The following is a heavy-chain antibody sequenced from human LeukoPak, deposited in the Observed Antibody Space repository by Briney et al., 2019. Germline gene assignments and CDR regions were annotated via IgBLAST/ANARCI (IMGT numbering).Heavy chain of an antibody. CDR2: IRGSGGTT. V-gene: IGHV3-23*01. Sequence: PGGSLRLSCAVSGITLSNYGMSWVRQAPGKGLEWGAGIRGSGGTTNYADSVKGRFTISRDNTKNTLYLQMNSLRAEDTAVYFCAKRGVVIRVILVGFHKEAYYFDSWGQGALVTVSS. D-gene: IGHD3-22*01. CDR3: AKRGVVIRVILVGFHKEAYYFDS. CDR1: GITLSNYG. J-gene: IGHJ4*02.